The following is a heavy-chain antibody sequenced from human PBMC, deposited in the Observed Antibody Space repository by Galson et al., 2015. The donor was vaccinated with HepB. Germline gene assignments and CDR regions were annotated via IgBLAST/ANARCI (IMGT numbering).Heavy chain of an antibody. CDR1: GFTFSRYW. CDR3: ARDQVLWFGSDEGGMDV. Sequence: SLRLSCAASGFTFSRYWMHWVRQAPGKGLVWVSRINSDGRSTSYADSVKGRFTISRDNAKNTMYLQMNSLRADDTAVYYCARDQVLWFGSDEGGMDVWGQGTTVTVSS. V-gene: IGHV3-74*01. D-gene: IGHD3-10*01. J-gene: IGHJ6*02. CDR2: INSDGRST.